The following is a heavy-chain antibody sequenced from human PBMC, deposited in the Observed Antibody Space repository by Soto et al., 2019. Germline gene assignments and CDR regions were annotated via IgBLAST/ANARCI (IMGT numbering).Heavy chain of an antibody. CDR1: GFTFSDYY. V-gene: IGHV3-11*01. Sequence: QVQLVESGGGLVKPGGSLRLSCAASGFTFSDYYMSWIRQAPGKGLEWVSYISSSGSTIYYEDSVKGRFTISRDNAKNSLYGQKNRLKAEDTAVYYCARVDDYIWGNYRFAGYPLDYWGQGTLGTVSA. CDR2: ISSSGSTI. CDR3: ARVDDYIWGNYRFAGYPLDY. J-gene: IGHJ4*02. D-gene: IGHD3-16*02.